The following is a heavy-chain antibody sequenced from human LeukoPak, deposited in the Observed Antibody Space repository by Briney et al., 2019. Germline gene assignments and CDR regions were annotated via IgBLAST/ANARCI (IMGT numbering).Heavy chain of an antibody. V-gene: IGHV4-34*01. CDR1: GGSFSGYY. J-gene: IGHJ5*02. CDR2: INHSGST. Sequence: PSETLSLTCAVYGGSFSGYYWSWIRQPPGKGLEWIGEINHSGSTNYNPSLKSRVTISVDTSKNQFSLKLSSVTAADTAVYYCARHKQAWFDPWGQGTLVTVSS. CDR3: ARHKQAWFDP.